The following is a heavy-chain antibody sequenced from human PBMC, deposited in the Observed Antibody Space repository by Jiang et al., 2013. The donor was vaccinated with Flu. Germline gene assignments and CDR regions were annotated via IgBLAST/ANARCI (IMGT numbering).Heavy chain of an antibody. V-gene: IGHV4-59*08. CDR2: IYDTMSIT. D-gene: IGHD3-3*01. CDR1: DDSISSFY. Sequence: GPGLVKPSEAVSLTCTVSDDSISSFYWSWIRQPPGKGLEWIGYIYDTMSITNYSPSVKSRVTISVDTSKNHLSLKLSSVTAADTAVYYCARHSNLAIYGFDIWGQGTVLIVSS. J-gene: IGHJ3*02. CDR3: ARHSNLAIYGFDI.